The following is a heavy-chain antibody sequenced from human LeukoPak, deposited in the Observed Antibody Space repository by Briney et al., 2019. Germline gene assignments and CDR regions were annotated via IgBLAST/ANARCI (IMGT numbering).Heavy chain of an antibody. V-gene: IGHV1-69*13. CDR2: IIPIFGTA. CDR1: GGTFSSYA. D-gene: IGHD3-3*01. CDR3: ARDGILQWLLTPGTYFDY. Sequence: GASVKVSCKASGGTFSSYAISWVRQAPGQGPEWMGGIIPIFGTANYAQKFQGRVTITADESTSTAYMELSSLRAEDTAVYYCARDGILQWLLTPGTYFDYWGQGILVTVSS. J-gene: IGHJ4*02.